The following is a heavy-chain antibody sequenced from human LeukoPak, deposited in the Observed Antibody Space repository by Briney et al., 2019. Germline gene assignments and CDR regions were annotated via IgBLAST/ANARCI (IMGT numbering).Heavy chain of an antibody. CDR3: AKDGALYPFFFDF. Sequence: GGSLRLSCSASGFSFSSYEMNWVRQAPGKGLEWVSHISHNDGSTYYAESVRGRFTISRDNARKSLYLQMNSLRAEDTAVYYCAKDGALYPFFFDFWGRGILVTVSS. J-gene: IGHJ4*02. D-gene: IGHD3-16*01. CDR1: GFSFSSYE. V-gene: IGHV3-48*03. CDR2: ISHNDGST.